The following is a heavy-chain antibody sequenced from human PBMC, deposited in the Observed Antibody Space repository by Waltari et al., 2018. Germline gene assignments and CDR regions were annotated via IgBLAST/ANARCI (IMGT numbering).Heavy chain of an antibody. J-gene: IGHJ5*02. CDR1: GYTFSGQY. V-gene: IGHV1-2*02. CDR2: CNPKSGDK. CDR3: ARDEYSRSSGRFDP. D-gene: IGHD6-6*01. Sequence: QVKLVQSGAEVKKPGASVRVSCKASGYTFSGQYMHWVRQAPGQGLEWMGWCNPKSGDKKDAQKFQGRITMTRDTSISTVYRELSSLRFDDTAIYYCARDEYSRSSGRFDPWGQGTLVIVSS.